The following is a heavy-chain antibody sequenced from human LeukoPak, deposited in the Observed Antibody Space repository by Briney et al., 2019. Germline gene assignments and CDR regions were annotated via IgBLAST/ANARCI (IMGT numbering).Heavy chain of an antibody. D-gene: IGHD3-10*01. J-gene: IGHJ4*02. V-gene: IGHV1-69*13. CDR1: GDTFTDYY. CDR2: IIPIFGTA. Sequence: SVKVSCKASGDTFTDYYIHWVRQAPGQGLEWMGGIIPIFGTANYAQKFQGRVTITADESTSTAYMELSSLRSEDTAVYYCASTYYYGSGSYRGGRFDYWGQGTLVTASS. CDR3: ASTYYYGSGSYRGGRFDY.